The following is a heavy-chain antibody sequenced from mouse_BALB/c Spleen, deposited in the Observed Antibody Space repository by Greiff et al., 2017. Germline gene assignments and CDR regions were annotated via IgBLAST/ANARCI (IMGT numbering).Heavy chain of an antibody. CDR2: ISDGGSYT. J-gene: IGHJ1*01. CDR1: GFTFSDYY. CDR3: ARRDGYYWYFDV. V-gene: IGHV5-4*02. Sequence: EVQGVESGGGLVKPGGSLKLSCAASGFTFSDYYMYWVRQTPEKRLEWVATISDGGSYTYYPDSVKGRFTISRDNAKNNLYLQMSSLKSEDTAMYYCARRDGYYWYFDVWGAGTKVTVSS. D-gene: IGHD2-3*01.